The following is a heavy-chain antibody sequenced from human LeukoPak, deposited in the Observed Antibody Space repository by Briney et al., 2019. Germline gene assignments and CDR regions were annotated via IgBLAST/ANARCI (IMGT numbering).Heavy chain of an antibody. CDR1: GGSMRLFY. CDR3: ARGSGYGDYRLDY. CDR2: IYNSGST. J-gene: IGHJ4*02. Sequence: PSETLSLTCSVSGGSMRLFYWSWIRQPPGKGLEWIGYIYNSGSTNYNPSLKSRVTISVDTSKNQFSLNLSSVTAADTAVYYCARGSGYGDYRLDYWGQGTLVTVSS. V-gene: IGHV4-59*01. D-gene: IGHD4-17*01.